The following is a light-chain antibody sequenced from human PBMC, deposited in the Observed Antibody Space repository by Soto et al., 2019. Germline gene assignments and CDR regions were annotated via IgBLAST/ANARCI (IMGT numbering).Light chain of an antibody. Sequence: DIQMTQSPSTLSASVGDRVTITCRASQSINTWLAWYQQKPGTVPKLLIYEASTLESGVPSRFSGSRSGTEFTLTVSSLQPDDFATYYCQQYNDSFRHTFGQGTRLEIK. J-gene: IGKJ5*01. CDR3: QQYNDSFRHT. CDR1: QSINTW. V-gene: IGKV1-5*03. CDR2: EAS.